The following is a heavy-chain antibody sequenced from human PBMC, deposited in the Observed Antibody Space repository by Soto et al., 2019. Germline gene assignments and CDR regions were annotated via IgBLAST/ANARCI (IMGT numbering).Heavy chain of an antibody. Sequence: QVQLQESGPGLVKPSQTLSLTCTVSGGSISSGGYYWSWIRQHPGKGLEWIGYIYYSGSTYYNPSLKSRVTISVDTSKNQWSPKLSSVTAADTAVYYCAGGRTPQPAVNESFDIWGQGTMVTVSS. CDR2: IYYSGST. CDR1: GGSISSGGYY. J-gene: IGHJ3*02. D-gene: IGHD4-17*01. CDR3: AGGRTPQPAVNESFDI. V-gene: IGHV4-31*03.